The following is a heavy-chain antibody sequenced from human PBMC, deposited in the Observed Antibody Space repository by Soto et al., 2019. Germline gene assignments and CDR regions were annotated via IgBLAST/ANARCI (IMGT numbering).Heavy chain of an antibody. CDR2: IYYSGST. CDR3: ARGGIRPLPRNWFAP. Sequence: PSETLSLTCTVSGGSVSSGSYYWSWIRQPPGKGLEWIGYIYYSGSTNYNPSLKSRVTISVDTSKNQFSLKLSSVTAADTAVYYCARGGIRPLPRNWFAPWGQGTLVTVSS. D-gene: IGHD1-20*01. J-gene: IGHJ5*02. CDR1: GGSVSSGSYY. V-gene: IGHV4-61*01.